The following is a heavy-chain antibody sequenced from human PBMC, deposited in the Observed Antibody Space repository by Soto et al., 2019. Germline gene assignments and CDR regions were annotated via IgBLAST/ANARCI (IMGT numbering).Heavy chain of an antibody. V-gene: IGHV3-7*01. CDR2: IKEDGSEK. CDR1: GFTFSGYW. Sequence: EVQLVESGGGVVQPGGSLRLSCAASGFTFSGYWMTWVRQAPGKGLEWVANIKEDGSEKNYVDSVKGRFTISRDNAKNSLYLQMNSLRAEDTAVYYCARGGSESDYWGQGTLVTVSS. J-gene: IGHJ4*02. D-gene: IGHD3-16*01. CDR3: ARGGSESDY.